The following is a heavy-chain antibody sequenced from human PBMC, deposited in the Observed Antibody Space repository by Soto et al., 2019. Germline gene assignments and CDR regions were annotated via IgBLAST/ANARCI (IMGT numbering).Heavy chain of an antibody. D-gene: IGHD3-10*01. J-gene: IGHJ4*02. CDR1: GGSISSSNW. V-gene: IGHV4-4*02. CDR2: IYHSGST. Sequence: SETLSLTCAVSGGSISSSNWWSWVRQPPGKGLEWIGEIYHSGSTNYNPSLKSRVTISVDKSKNQFSLKLSSVTAVDTAVYYCARAFYGSGSYYQDYWGQGTLVTVSS. CDR3: ARAFYGSGSYYQDY.